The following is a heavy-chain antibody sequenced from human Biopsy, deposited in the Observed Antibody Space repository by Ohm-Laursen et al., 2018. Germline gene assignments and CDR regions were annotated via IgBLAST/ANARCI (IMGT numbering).Heavy chain of an antibody. J-gene: IGHJ6*01. CDR1: GGTFNNYG. D-gene: IGHD2/OR15-2a*01. V-gene: IGHV1-69*04. Sequence: SVKVSCKASGGTFNNYGITWVRQAPGQGLEWVGRIISMVGTPKYAQKFQGRATIAVDKSTSTAYLDLSSLKSEDTAVYYCARDKTVLNYYFASDVWGQGTTVTVSS. CDR3: ARDKTVLNYYFASDV. CDR2: IISMVGTP.